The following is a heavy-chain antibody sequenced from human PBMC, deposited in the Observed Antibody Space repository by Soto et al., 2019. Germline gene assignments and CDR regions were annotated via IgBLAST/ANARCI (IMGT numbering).Heavy chain of an antibody. D-gene: IGHD2-8*01. CDR1: GGSFSGYY. V-gene: IGHV4-34*01. CDR2: INHSGST. Sequence: ASETLSLTCAIYGGSFSGYYWNWIRQPPGKGLEWIGEINHSGSTNYNTSLKSRVTISVDTSRKQFSLKLSSVTAADTAVYYCAREEVPQWFSRGYYGVDVWGQGTTVTVSS. CDR3: AREEVPQWFSRGYYGVDV. J-gene: IGHJ6*02.